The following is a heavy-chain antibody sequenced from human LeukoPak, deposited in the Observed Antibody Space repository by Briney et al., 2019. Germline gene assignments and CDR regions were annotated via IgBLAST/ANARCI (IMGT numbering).Heavy chain of an antibody. CDR2: ISHDGRNK. CDR1: GFTFSHHG. CDR3: AKGAGVLLYFGGSDYFDS. D-gene: IGHD3-10*01. V-gene: IGHV3-30*18. Sequence: PGGSLRLTCEGSGFTFSHHGMHWVRQAPGKGLEWVARISHDGRNKYYGDSVKGRFIISRGNSKDTVYLQVSSLRANDTAVYYCAKGAGVLLYFGGSDYFDSWGQGTLVTVSS. J-gene: IGHJ4*02.